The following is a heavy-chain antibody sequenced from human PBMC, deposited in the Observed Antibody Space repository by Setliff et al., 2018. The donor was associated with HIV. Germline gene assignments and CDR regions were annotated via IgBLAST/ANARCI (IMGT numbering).Heavy chain of an antibody. CDR1: GFTFNTYW. CDR2: MNQNGGDK. D-gene: IGHD6-6*01. Sequence: GGSLRLSCAASGFTFNTYWMTWVRQAPGKGLEWVANMNQNGGDKNYVGSVKGRFTISRDNAKNSLYLQMNSLRAEDTAVYYCVRQVSYYHFYMDVRGKGTTVTVSS. CDR3: VRQVSYYHFYMDV. J-gene: IGHJ6*03. V-gene: IGHV3-7*03.